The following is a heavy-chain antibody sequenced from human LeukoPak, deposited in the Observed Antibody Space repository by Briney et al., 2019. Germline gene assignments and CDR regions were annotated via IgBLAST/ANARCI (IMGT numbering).Heavy chain of an antibody. V-gene: IGHV3-15*01. CDR1: GFTFSSYG. D-gene: IGHD1-14*01. CDR3: SRNADHDW. Sequence: PGGSLRLSCAASGFTFSSYGMNWVRQAPGKGLEWVARIKRQTEGWTTDYAAPVKGRFTISRDDSKSTLYLQMNSLETEDTAVYYCSRNADHDWWGQGTLVTVSS. J-gene: IGHJ4*02. CDR2: IKRQTEGWTT.